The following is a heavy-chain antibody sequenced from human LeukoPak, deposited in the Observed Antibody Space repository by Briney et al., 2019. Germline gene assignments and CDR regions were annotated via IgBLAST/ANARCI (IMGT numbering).Heavy chain of an antibody. CDR3: ARYGSGIDY. CDR1: GFTFSSYE. V-gene: IGHV3-21*01. CDR2: ISSSSSYI. D-gene: IGHD3-10*01. Sequence: GGSLRLSCAASGFTFSSYEMNWVRQAPGKGLEWVSSISSSSSYIYYADSVKGRFTISRDNAKNSLNLQMNSLRAEDTAVYYCARYGSGIDYWGQGTLVTVSS. J-gene: IGHJ4*02.